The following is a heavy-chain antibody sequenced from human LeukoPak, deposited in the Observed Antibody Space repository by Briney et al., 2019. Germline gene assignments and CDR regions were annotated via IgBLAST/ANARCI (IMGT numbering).Heavy chain of an antibody. J-gene: IGHJ5*02. CDR3: ARSPRYCSSTSCYTWSYNWFDP. CDR1: GYSFTSYW. D-gene: IGHD2-2*02. Sequence: GESLKISCKGSGYSFTSYWIGWVRQMPGKGLEWMGIIYPGDSDTRYSPSFQGQVTISADKSISTAYLQWSSLKASDTAMYYCARSPRYCSSTSCYTWSYNWFDPWGQGTLVTVSS. V-gene: IGHV5-51*01. CDR2: IYPGDSDT.